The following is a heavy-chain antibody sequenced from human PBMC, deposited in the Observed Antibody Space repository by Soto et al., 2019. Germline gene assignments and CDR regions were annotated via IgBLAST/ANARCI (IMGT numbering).Heavy chain of an antibody. CDR1: GFTFSSYA. CDR3: AKTRGSYYSDAPDDY. D-gene: IGHD1-26*01. Sequence: VGSLRLSCAASGFTFSSYAMSWVRQAPGKGLEWVSAISGSGGSTYYADSVKGRFTISRDNSKNTLYLQMNSLRAEDTAVYYCAKTRGSYYSDAPDDYWGQGTLVTVSS. V-gene: IGHV3-23*01. J-gene: IGHJ4*02. CDR2: ISGSGGST.